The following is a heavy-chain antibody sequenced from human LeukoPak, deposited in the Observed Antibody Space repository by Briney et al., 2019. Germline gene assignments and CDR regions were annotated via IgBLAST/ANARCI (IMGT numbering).Heavy chain of an antibody. CDR2: IYYSGST. CDR1: GGSISSYY. Sequence: SETLSLTCTVSGGSISSYYWSWIRQPPGKGLEWIGYIYYSGSTNFNPSLNGRVSISRDTTKNLFSLRLRSVTAADTAVYFCARGRVSSSTWYSTYYYYFYMDVWGKGTTVTVSS. J-gene: IGHJ6*03. D-gene: IGHD1-1*01. CDR3: ARGRVSSSTWYSTYYYYFYMDV. V-gene: IGHV4-59*01.